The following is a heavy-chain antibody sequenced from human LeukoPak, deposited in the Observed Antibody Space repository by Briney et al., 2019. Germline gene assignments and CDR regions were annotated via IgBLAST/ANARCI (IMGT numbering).Heavy chain of an antibody. V-gene: IGHV3-30*02. CDR2: IRYDGNNA. Sequence: GGSLRLSCAASGFTFSSYGMHWVRQAPGKGLEWVAFIRYDGNNAFYVDSVKGRFTISGDNSKNTLYLQMNSLRAEDTAVYYCAKGGDGYNYGSYFDYWGQGTLVTVSS. D-gene: IGHD5-24*01. J-gene: IGHJ4*02. CDR1: GFTFSSYG. CDR3: AKGGDGYNYGSYFDY.